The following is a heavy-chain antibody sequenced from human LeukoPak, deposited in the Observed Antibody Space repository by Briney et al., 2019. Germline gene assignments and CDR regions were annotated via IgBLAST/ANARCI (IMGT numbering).Heavy chain of an antibody. D-gene: IGHD5-18*01. V-gene: IGHV3-48*02. CDR3: ARRAFTGYTCGLDS. J-gene: IGHJ4*02. CDR1: GFTFSVYS. CDR2: ISSSSTTI. Sequence: PGGSLRLSCAASGFTFSVYSMNWVRQALGKGLEWVSYISSSSTTIYYADSVKGRFTISRDNAKNSLYLQMNSLKDDDTAVYFCARRAFTGYTCGLDSWGQGTLVTVSS.